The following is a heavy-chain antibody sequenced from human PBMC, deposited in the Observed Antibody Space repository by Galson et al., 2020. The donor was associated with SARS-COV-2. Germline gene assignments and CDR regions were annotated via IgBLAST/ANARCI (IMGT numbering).Heavy chain of an antibody. Sequence: GESLKISCEVSGFTFSNYFMSWVRQAPGKGLEWVASLKRDGSEEFYVDSVRGRFTISRDNAKNSLYLQMDSLRAEDTAVFFCARDRREYMSDLYFDFWGQGTLVIVSS. V-gene: IGHV3-7*01. CDR2: LKRDGSEE. CDR3: ARDRREYMSDLYFDF. D-gene: IGHD2-21*02. J-gene: IGHJ4*02. CDR1: GFTFSNYF.